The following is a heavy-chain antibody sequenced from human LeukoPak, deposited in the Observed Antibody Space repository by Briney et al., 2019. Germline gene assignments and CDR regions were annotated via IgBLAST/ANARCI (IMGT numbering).Heavy chain of an antibody. V-gene: IGHV3-23*01. CDR2: ISGSGGST. D-gene: IGHD1-26*01. Sequence: PGGSLRLSCAASGFTFSSYAMSWVRQAPGKGLEWVSAISGSGGSTAYADSVKGRFTISRDNSKNTLYLQMNSLRAEDTAVYYCAKTSGSYWGGDWFDPWGQGTLVTVSS. J-gene: IGHJ5*02. CDR1: GFTFSSYA. CDR3: AKTSGSYWGGDWFDP.